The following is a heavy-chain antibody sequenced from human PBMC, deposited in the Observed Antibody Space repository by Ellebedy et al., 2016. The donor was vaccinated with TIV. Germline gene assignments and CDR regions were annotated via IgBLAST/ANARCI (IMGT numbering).Heavy chain of an antibody. CDR3: ATDIAGAVAAYYYHGMDV. CDR1: GYSLTELS. J-gene: IGHJ6*02. Sequence: AASVKVSCKVSGYSLTELSMHWVRQAPGKGLEWMGGFDPEDGETTYAQKFQGRVTMTEDTSTDPAYMELSSLRSEDTAVYYCATDIAGAVAAYYYHGMDVWGQGTTVTVSS. CDR2: FDPEDGET. D-gene: IGHD6-19*01. V-gene: IGHV1-24*01.